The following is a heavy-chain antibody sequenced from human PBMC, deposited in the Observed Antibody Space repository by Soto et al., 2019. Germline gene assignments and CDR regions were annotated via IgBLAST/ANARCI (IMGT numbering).Heavy chain of an antibody. CDR1: VGTFSRYA. J-gene: IGHJ4*02. Sequence: SVKETCQASVGTFSRYAIRWVRQAPGQGFEWVGGIIPIFGLADYAHMFLGRVTITANECTSTADRELSSLSSADTAVYDCACTAKLRFGTNGVCYCQDYWGQGNPVTVSS. D-gene: IGHD2-8*01. V-gene: IGHV1-69*13. CDR3: ACTAKLRFGTNGVCYCQDY. CDR2: IIPIFGLA.